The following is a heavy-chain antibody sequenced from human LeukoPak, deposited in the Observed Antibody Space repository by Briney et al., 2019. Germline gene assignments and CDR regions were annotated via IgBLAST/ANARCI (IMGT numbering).Heavy chain of an antibody. Sequence: GGSLRLSCAASGFTFSNYTMHWVRQAPGKGLEWVAVISFDGSNKYYADSVKGRFTISRDNSKNTLYLQMNSLRSEDTAVYYCARDGGMATITVAEYWGQGTLVTVSS. V-gene: IGHV3-30-3*01. CDR2: ISFDGSNK. D-gene: IGHD5-24*01. CDR3: ARDGGMATITVAEY. CDR1: GFTFSNYT. J-gene: IGHJ4*02.